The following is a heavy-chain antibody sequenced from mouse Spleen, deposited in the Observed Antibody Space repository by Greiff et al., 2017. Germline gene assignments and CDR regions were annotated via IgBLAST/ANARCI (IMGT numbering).Heavy chain of an antibody. J-gene: IGHJ2*01. CDR1: GYTFTSYW. CDR2: IYPSDSET. V-gene: IGHV1-61*01. D-gene: IGHD2-14*01. CDR3: ARGRYDRDVFDY. Sequence: QVHVKQPGAELVRPGSSVKLSCKASGYTFTSYWMDWVKQRPGQGLEWIGNIYPSDSETHYNQKFKDKATLTVDKSSSTAYMQLSSLTSEDSAVYYCARGRYDRDVFDYWGQGTTLTVSS.